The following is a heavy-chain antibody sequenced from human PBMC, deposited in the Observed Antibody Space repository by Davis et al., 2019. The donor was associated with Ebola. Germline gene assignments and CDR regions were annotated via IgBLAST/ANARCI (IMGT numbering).Heavy chain of an antibody. Sequence: GESLKISCAASGFTFSNAWMNWVRQAPGKGLEWVALISYDGGNKYYADSVKGRFTISRDDSKNTLYLQMNSLRPDDTAVYSCARGLDVRFGGSFDPWGQGTLVTVSS. D-gene: IGHD3-16*01. CDR3: ARGLDVRFGGSFDP. CDR2: ISYDGGNK. CDR1: GFTFSNAW. V-gene: IGHV3-30-3*01. J-gene: IGHJ5*02.